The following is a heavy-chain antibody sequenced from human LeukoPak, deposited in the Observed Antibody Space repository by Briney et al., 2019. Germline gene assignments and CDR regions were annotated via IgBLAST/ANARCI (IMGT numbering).Heavy chain of an antibody. D-gene: IGHD1-26*01. CDR2: IIPIFGTA. CDR3: ARGHSGSYSGDY. Sequence: SGKVSCKASGGTFSSYAISWVRQAPGQGLEWMGGIIPIFGTANYAQKFQGRVTITTDESTSTAYMELSSLRSEDTAVYYCARGHSGSYSGDYWGQGTLVTVSS. J-gene: IGHJ4*02. V-gene: IGHV1-69*05. CDR1: GGTFSSYA.